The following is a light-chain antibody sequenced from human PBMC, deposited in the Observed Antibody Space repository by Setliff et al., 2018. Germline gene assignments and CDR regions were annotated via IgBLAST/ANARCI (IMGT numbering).Light chain of an antibody. J-gene: IGLJ1*01. Sequence: QSVLTQPASVSGPPGQSITISCTGTSSDVGGYNYVSWYQQHPGKAPKLMIYEVSDRPSGVSNRFSGSKSGNTASLTISGLQAEDGADYYCTSYTSSRTYVFGTGTKV. CDR1: SSDVGGYNY. CDR2: EVS. V-gene: IGLV2-14*01. CDR3: TSYTSSRTYV.